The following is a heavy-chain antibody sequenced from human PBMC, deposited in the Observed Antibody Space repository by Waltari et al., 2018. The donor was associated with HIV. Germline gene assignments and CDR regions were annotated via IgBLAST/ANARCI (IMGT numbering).Heavy chain of an antibody. CDR1: GFTFSSYS. CDR3: ARDDYGMDV. CDR2: ISSSSSTI. Sequence: EVQLVESGGGLVQPGGSLRLSCVASGFTFSSYSLNWVRQAPGKGLEWVSYISSSSSTIYYADSVKGRFTISRDNAKNSLYLQMNSLRAEDTAVYYCARDDYGMDVWGQGTTVTVSS. V-gene: IGHV3-48*04. J-gene: IGHJ6*02.